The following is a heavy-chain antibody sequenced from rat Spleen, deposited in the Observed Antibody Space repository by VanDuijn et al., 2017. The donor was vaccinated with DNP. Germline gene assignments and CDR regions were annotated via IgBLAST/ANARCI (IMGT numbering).Heavy chain of an antibody. J-gene: IGHJ2*01. CDR1: GFSLTDYS. CDR3: ARLNWQSYFDY. Sequence: QVQLKESGPGMVQPSQTLSLTCTVSGFSLTDYSVHWVRQPPGKVLEWIAAISSGGSTYYNSALKSRLSISRDTSKSQVFLKMNSLQTEDTATYFCARLNWQSYFDYWGQGVMVTVSS. CDR2: ISSGGST. V-gene: IGHV2-6*01. D-gene: IGHD5-1*01.